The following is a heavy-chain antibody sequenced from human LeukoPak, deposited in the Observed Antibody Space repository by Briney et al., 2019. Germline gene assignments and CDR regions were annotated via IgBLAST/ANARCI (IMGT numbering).Heavy chain of an antibody. V-gene: IGHV3-11*01. CDR2: ISSSGSTI. J-gene: IGHJ5*02. CDR3: ARDQRYRVLGA. CDR1: GLTFSDYY. Sequence: GGSLRLSCAPSGLTFSDYYRSWIRQAPGKGLEWVSYISSSGSTIYYADSVKGRFTISRDNAKNSLYLQMNSLRAEDTAVYYCARDQRYRVLGAWGQGTLVTVSS. D-gene: IGHD3-16*01.